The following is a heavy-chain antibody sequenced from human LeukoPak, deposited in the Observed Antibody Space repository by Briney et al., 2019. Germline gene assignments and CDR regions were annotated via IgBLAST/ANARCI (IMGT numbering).Heavy chain of an antibody. CDR3: VGGDSREL. Sequence: PGGSLRLSRTASGFTFNTYTMNWVRQAPGKGPEWISSIGRSSIDKYYADSVRGRFTISRDNAKNSLYVQMSSLRVEDTAVYYCVGGDSRELWGQGTLVTVSS. D-gene: IGHD3-22*01. CDR2: IGRSSIDK. V-gene: IGHV3-21*01. J-gene: IGHJ4*02. CDR1: GFTFNTYT.